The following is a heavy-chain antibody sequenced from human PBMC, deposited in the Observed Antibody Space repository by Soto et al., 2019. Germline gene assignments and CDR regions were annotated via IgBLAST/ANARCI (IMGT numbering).Heavy chain of an antibody. V-gene: IGHV3-11*04. Sequence: PGGSLRVSWAAFGFTFSDYYMNWIRQAPGKGLECVAYISYSGSNKYYPDSVKGRFTISRDNSKNTLYLQMNSLRAEDTAVYYCARDLVTMVRGPNLDYWGQGTLVTVSS. CDR3: ARDLVTMVRGPNLDY. CDR1: GFTFSDYY. D-gene: IGHD3-10*01. J-gene: IGHJ4*02. CDR2: ISYSGSNK.